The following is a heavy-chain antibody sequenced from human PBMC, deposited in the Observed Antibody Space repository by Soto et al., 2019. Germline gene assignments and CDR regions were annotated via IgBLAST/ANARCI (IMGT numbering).Heavy chain of an antibody. J-gene: IGHJ1*01. CDR1: GGSISGTNEY. CDR2: IHYDGRT. Sequence: QLQLQESGPGLVEPSETLSLTCTVSGGSISGTNEYWGWIRQPPGKGLEWIASIHYDGRTYYTPSLKRRLTIAADTSKNHFSLKLSAVTAAGTAVSYCARPYFGSGSYSNWGQGTLVIVSS. CDR3: ARPYFGSGSYSN. D-gene: IGHD3-10*01. V-gene: IGHV4-39*02.